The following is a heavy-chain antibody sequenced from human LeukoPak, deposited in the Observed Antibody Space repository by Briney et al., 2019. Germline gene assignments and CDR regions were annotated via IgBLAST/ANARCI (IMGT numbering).Heavy chain of an antibody. CDR3: AGYDHTNYLAY. CDR1: GGSFGNNY. J-gene: IGHJ4*02. CDR2: ISSSGRV. V-gene: IGHV4-59*13. Sequence: SETLSLTCTVSGGSFGNNYWNWIPQSPERGLEWIGYISSSGRVDYTPSLRSRVTMSMDTSRNHLSLNLRSVTAADTAIYYCAGYDHTNYLAYWGRGTLVTVSS. D-gene: IGHD1-14*01.